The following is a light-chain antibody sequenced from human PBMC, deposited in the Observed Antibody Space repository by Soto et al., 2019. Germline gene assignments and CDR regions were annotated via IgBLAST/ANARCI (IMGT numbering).Light chain of an antibody. CDR1: QSVSSY. Sequence: EIVLTQSPGTLSLSPWEIATLSCRASQSVSSYLAWYQQKPGQAPRLLIYAASSRATGISDRFSGSGSGTDFTLIINRLDPEDSAVYYCQHNGRSFGQETRLEIK. V-gene: IGKV3-20*01. CDR2: AAS. CDR3: QHNGRS. J-gene: IGKJ5*01.